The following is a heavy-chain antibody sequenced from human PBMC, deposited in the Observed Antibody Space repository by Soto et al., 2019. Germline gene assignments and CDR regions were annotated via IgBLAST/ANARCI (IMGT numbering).Heavy chain of an antibody. CDR1: GFTFSSYA. D-gene: IGHD6-13*01. J-gene: IGHJ5*02. Sequence: EVQLLESGGGWLQPGGSLRLSCAASGFTFSSYAMNWVRQAPGKGLEWVSGITGSGGGSYYSDSVKGRFTISRDNSTTTLNLQMNSLRAEDTAVYYGAKAYSNSWPNDWFDPWGQGTLVTVSS. V-gene: IGHV3-23*01. CDR2: ITGSGGGS. CDR3: AKAYSNSWPNDWFDP.